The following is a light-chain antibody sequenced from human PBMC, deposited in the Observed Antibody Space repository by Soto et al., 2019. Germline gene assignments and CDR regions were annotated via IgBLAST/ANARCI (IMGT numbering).Light chain of an antibody. CDR1: QSVSSY. CDR2: DAS. Sequence: EIVLTQSPATLSLSPGERATLSCRASQSVSSYLACYQQKPGQAPRLLIYDASNRATGIPARFSGSGSGTDFTLTISSLEPEDFAIDYCQQRSNWPPVTFGGGTKVEIK. CDR3: QQRSNWPPVT. V-gene: IGKV3-11*01. J-gene: IGKJ4*01.